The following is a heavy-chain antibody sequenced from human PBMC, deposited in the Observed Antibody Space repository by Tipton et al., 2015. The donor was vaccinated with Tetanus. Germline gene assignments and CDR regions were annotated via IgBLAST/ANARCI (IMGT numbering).Heavy chain of an antibody. V-gene: IGHV4-39*02. CDR1: GGSLSISNFY. Sequence: LRLSCTVSGGSLSISNFYWDWIRQPPGKGLEWIGTIYYSGSTYYNPSLQSRVTISVDLSKNQFSLKLSSVTAADTSLYFCARDIYSNTRAFDIWGQGTMVTVSS. D-gene: IGHD2-2*01. CDR3: ARDIYSNTRAFDI. J-gene: IGHJ3*02. CDR2: IYYSGST.